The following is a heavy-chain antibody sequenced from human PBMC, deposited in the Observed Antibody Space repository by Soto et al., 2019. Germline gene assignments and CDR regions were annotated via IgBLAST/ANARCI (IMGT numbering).Heavy chain of an antibody. D-gene: IGHD3-10*01. J-gene: IGHJ3*02. CDR3: ASKFGELLADAFDM. V-gene: IGHV4-4*02. Sequence: QVQLQESGPGLVKSSGTLSLTCAVSGGSISSRKWWSWVRQPPGKGREWIGEIYHTGSTNYNPSPKRRVTIAIDKSKNQFSLELRSVTAADTAVYFCASKFGELLADAFDMWGQGTTVTVSS. CDR2: IYHTGST. CDR1: GGSISSRKW.